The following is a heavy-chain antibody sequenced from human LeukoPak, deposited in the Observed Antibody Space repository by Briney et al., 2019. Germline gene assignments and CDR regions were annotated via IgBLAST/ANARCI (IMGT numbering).Heavy chain of an antibody. CDR3: AREGPTTAVGSGAPDI. J-gene: IGHJ3*02. CDR2: IWHDGTYI. V-gene: IGHV3-33*01. D-gene: IGHD6-13*01. CDR1: GFTFSDYT. Sequence: GGSLRHSCPASGFTFSDYTMQWLRQAPGKGLEWVAVIWHDGTYISYGDSVRGRFTISRDNSKNTLYLQMNSLRAEDTAVYYCAREGPTTAVGSGAPDIWGLGTMVTVSS.